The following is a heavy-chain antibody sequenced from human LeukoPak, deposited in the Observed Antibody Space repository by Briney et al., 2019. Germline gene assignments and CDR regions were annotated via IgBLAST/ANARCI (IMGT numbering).Heavy chain of an antibody. Sequence: PGGSLRLSCVASGFTFSGYWMSWVRHPPGKGLEWVANIKQDGSQKYHVDSVKGRFTISRGNAKNSLYLQMDSLRAEDTAIYYCARARWVSGCYYFDYWGQGTLVTVSS. CDR1: GFTFSGYW. CDR2: IKQDGSQK. J-gene: IGHJ4*02. D-gene: IGHD6-19*01. V-gene: IGHV3-7*01. CDR3: ARARWVSGCYYFDY.